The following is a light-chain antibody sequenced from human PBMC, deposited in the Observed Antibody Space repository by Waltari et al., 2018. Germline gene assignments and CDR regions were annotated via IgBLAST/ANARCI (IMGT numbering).Light chain of an antibody. V-gene: IGKV4-1*01. CDR2: WAS. CDR3: QQYCSSPLT. Sequence: DIVLTQSPDSLAVSLGERATINCKSSQSLLYSSVNKNCLAWYQQKAGQLPKLLIYWASTREPGVPDQFSGSGSGTDFTLTISSLQAEDVAVYYCQQYCSSPLTFGGGTKVEIK. CDR1: QSLLYSSVNKNC. J-gene: IGKJ4*01.